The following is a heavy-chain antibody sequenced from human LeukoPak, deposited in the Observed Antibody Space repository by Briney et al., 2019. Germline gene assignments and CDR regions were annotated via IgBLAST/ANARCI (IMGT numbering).Heavy chain of an antibody. D-gene: IGHD1-26*01. V-gene: IGHV3-48*01. CDR2: ISSSSSTI. J-gene: IGHJ4*02. CDR1: GFTFSSYS. Sequence: GGSLRLSCAASGFTFSSYSMNWVRQAPGKGLEWVSYISSSSSTIYYADSVKGRFTISRDNAKNSLYLQMNSLRAEDTAVYYCARASGGSYFYYFDYWGQGTLVTVSS. CDR3: ARASGGSYFYYFDY.